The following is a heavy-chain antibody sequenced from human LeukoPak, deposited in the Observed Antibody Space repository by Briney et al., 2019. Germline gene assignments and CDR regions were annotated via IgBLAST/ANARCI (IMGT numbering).Heavy chain of an antibody. CDR3: ATAGAPAGYAYHL. V-gene: IGHV3-13*04. CDR1: GLAFSYYD. Sequence: GGSLRLSCVAAGLAFSYYDMHWVRQPTGKGLEWVSAIGTAGDTYYPDSVKGRFTISRENARKSLYLQMNNLRVGDTAVYYCATAGAPAGYAYHLWGQGTMVTVSS. D-gene: IGHD6-13*01. J-gene: IGHJ3*01. CDR2: IGTAGDT.